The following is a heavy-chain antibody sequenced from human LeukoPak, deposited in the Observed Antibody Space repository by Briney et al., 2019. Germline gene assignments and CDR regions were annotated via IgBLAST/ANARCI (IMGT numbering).Heavy chain of an antibody. J-gene: IGHJ4*02. CDR2: ISSSSSTI. D-gene: IGHD2-15*01. CDR3: ARDCRYCSGGSCTNFDY. V-gene: IGHV3-48*01. Sequence: GGSLRLSCAASGFTFSSYSMNWVRQAPGKGLEWVSYISSSSSTIYYADSVKGRFTISRDNAKNSLYLQMNSLRAEDTAVYYCARDCRYCSGGSCTNFDYWGQGTLVTVSS. CDR1: GFTFSSYS.